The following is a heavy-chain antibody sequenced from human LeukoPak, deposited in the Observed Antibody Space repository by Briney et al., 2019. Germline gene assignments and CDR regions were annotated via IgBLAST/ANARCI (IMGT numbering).Heavy chain of an antibody. J-gene: IGHJ4*02. CDR2: IKQAESER. V-gene: IGHV3-7*01. Sequence: PGGSLRLSCAGSGFSISNYWMSWVRQAPGKGLEGVANIKQAESERFYVDSVKGRFTISRDNAKNSPYLQMNSLRAEDTAVYYCARDPFAGYDILTGYYVGGTIDYWGQGTLVTVSS. CDR1: GFSISNYW. CDR3: ARDPFAGYDILTGYYVGGTIDY. D-gene: IGHD3-9*01.